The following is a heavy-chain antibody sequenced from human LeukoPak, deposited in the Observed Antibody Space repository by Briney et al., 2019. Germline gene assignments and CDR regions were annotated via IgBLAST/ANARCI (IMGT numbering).Heavy chain of an antibody. V-gene: IGHV3-64*01. CDR3: ARVPPGFLEWLLSYMDV. J-gene: IGHJ6*03. CDR2: ISSNGGST. Sequence: GGSLRLSCAASGFTFSSYAMHWVRQAPGKGLEYVSAISSNGGSTYYANSVKGRFTISRDNAKNSLYLQMNSLRAEDTAVYYCARVPPGFLEWLLSYMDVWGKGTTVTVSS. D-gene: IGHD3-3*01. CDR1: GFTFSSYA.